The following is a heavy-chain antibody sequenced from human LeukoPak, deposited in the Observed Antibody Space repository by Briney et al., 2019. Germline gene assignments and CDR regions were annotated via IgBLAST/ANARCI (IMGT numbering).Heavy chain of an antibody. D-gene: IGHD2-8*01. CDR3: ANGPYDYGMDV. CDR2: ISYDGSNK. J-gene: IGHJ6*02. V-gene: IGHV3-30*18. Sequence: PGGSLRLSCAASGFTFSSYGMHWVRQAPGKGLEWVAVISYDGSNKYYADSVKGRFTISRDNSKNTLYLQMNSLRAEDTAVYYCANGPYDYGMDVWGQGTTVTVSS. CDR1: GFTFSSYG.